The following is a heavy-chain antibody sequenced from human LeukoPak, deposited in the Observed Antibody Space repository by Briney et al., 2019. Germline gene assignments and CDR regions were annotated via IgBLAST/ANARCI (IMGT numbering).Heavy chain of an antibody. CDR3: AGDSGVVVVPAAINV. D-gene: IGHD2-2*02. CDR1: GYTFTSYY. Sequence: GASVKVSCKASGYTFTSYYMHWVRQAPGQGLEWMGIINPSGGSTSYAQKFQGRVTMTRDTSTSTVYMELSSLRSEDTAVYYCAGDSGVVVVPAAINVWGQGTLVTVSS. CDR2: INPSGGST. J-gene: IGHJ4*02. V-gene: IGHV1-46*01.